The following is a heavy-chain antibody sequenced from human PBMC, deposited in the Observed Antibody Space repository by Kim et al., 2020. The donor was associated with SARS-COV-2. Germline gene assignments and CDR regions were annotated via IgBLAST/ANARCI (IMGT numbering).Heavy chain of an antibody. D-gene: IGHD3-10*01. CDR1: GFTFSSYG. CDR2: ISYDGSNK. J-gene: IGHJ4*02. CDR3: ARLLWFGESENFDY. V-gene: IGHV3-33*05. Sequence: GGSLRLSCAASGFTFSSYGMHWVRQAPGKGLEWVAVISYDGSNKYYADSVKGRFTISRDNSKNTLYLQMNSLRAEDTAVYYCARLLWFGESENFDYWGQGTLVTVSS.